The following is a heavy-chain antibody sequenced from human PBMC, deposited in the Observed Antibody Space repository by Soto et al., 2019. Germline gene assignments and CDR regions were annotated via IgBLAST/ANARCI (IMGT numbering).Heavy chain of an antibody. J-gene: IGHJ6*02. V-gene: IGHV3-30*18. CDR2: ISYEGLNP. CDR3: AKLIYPLNSSGLDV. CDR1: GFTFSGID. Sequence: QVQLVQSGGGVVQPGRSLRLSCATSGFTFSGIDLQWVRNAPGKGLEWVALISYEGLNPYYADSVRGRFIISRDNSKNILYLQMHSLRPDDPAVYYCAKLIYPLNSSGLDVWGQGATVIVSS. D-gene: IGHD1-1*01.